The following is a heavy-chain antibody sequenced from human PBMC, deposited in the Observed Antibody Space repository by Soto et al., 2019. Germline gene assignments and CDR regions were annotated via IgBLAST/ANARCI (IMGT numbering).Heavy chain of an antibody. J-gene: IGHJ6*02. CDR3: AREVVVVEPMYYYYGMDV. CDR2: ISAYNGNT. D-gene: IGHD2-15*01. V-gene: IGHV1-18*01. CDR1: GYTFTSYG. Sequence: ASVKVSCKASGYTFTSYGMSWVRQAPGQGLEWMGWISAYNGNTNYAQKLQGRVTMTTDTSTSTAYMELRSLRSDDTAVYYCAREVVVVEPMYYYYGMDVWGQGTTVTVSS.